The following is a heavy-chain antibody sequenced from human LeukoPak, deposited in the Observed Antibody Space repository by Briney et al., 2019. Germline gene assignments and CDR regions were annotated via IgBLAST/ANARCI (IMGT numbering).Heavy chain of an antibody. V-gene: IGHV3-48*02. D-gene: IGHD6-19*01. CDR2: ITSSSGTI. J-gene: IGHJ4*02. Sequence: GGSLRLSCAASGFTVSSNYMSWVRQAPGKGLEWVSYITSSSGTISYADSVKGRFTISRDNAKNSLYLQMNSLTDEDTAVYYCARVRGSGWYFFDSWGQGTLVTVSS. CDR1: GFTVSSNY. CDR3: ARVRGSGWYFFDS.